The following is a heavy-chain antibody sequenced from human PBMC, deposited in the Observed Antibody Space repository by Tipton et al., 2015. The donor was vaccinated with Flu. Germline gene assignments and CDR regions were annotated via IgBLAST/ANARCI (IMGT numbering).Heavy chain of an antibody. D-gene: IGHD1-26*01. CDR3: ARASDSGSYDPPYYFDY. V-gene: IGHV3-74*01. J-gene: IGHJ4*02. Sequence: SLRLSCAASGFTFSNYWMHWVHQGPGKGLVWVSRINSDRSSISYAGSVKGRFTISRDNAKNTLYLQMNSLRAEDTAVYYCARASDSGSYDPPYYFDYWGQGNLVTVSS. CDR1: GFTFSNYW. CDR2: INSDRSSI.